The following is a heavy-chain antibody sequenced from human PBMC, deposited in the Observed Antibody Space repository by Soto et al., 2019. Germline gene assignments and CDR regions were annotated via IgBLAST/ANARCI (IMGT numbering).Heavy chain of an antibody. CDR3: VRGAMANFDY. CDR2: FIAMLGTP. Sequence: SVKVSCKASGGTFGSHGIAWVRQAPGQGLEWMGGFIAMLGTPTYAKKVQGRATITADESLTSSYLELRSLRSEDTGVYFCVRGAMANFDYWGQGAVVTVSS. V-gene: IGHV1-69*13. D-gene: IGHD5-18*01. CDR1: GGTFGSHG. J-gene: IGHJ4*02.